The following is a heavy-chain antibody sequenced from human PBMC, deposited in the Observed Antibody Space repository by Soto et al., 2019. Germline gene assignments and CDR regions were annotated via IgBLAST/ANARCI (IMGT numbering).Heavy chain of an antibody. V-gene: IGHV3-7*03. D-gene: IGHD1-26*01. Sequence: GGSLRLSCAASGFTFSSYWMSWVRQAPGKGLEWVANIKQDGSEKYYVDSVKGRFTISRDNAKNSLYLQMNSLRAEDTAVYYCARDLGPIVGAIGLDYWGQGTLVTVSS. CDR3: ARDLGPIVGAIGLDY. CDR2: IKQDGSEK. CDR1: GFTFSSYW. J-gene: IGHJ4*02.